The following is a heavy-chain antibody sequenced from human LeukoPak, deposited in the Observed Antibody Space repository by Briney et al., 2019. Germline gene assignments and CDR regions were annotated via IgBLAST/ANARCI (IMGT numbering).Heavy chain of an antibody. J-gene: IGHJ6*03. CDR1: GFTFSSYA. CDR3: AKEEYGNYYYYMDV. V-gene: IGHV3-30-3*02. D-gene: IGHD6-6*01. Sequence: PGGSLRLSCAASGFTFSSYAMHWVRQAPGKGLEWVAVISYDGSNKYYADSVKGRFTISRDNSKNTLYLQMNSLRAEDTAVYYCAKEEYGNYYYYMDVWGKGTPVTVSS. CDR2: ISYDGSNK.